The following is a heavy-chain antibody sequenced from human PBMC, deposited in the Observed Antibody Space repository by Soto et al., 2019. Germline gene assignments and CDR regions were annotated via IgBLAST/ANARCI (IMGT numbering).Heavy chain of an antibody. CDR2: FDPEDGET. J-gene: IGHJ6*02. V-gene: IGHV1-24*01. CDR1: GYTLTELS. Sequence: ASVKVSCKVSGYTLTELSMHWVRQAPGKGLEWMGGFDPEDGETIYAQKFQGRVTMTEDTSTDTAYMELSSLRSEDTAVYYCATFWWYGGYGKLNYYYYGMDVWGQGTTVTV. CDR3: ATFWWYGGYGKLNYYYYGMDV. D-gene: IGHD4-17*01.